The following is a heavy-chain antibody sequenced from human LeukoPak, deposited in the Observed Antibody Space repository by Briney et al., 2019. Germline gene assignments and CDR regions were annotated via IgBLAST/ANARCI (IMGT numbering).Heavy chain of an antibody. D-gene: IGHD6-19*01. CDR3: ARASYSSGWYGTPGWFDP. V-gene: IGHV1-18*01. J-gene: IGHJ5*02. CDR2: ISAYNGNT. Sequence: ASVKVSCKASGYTFTSYGISWVRQAPGQGLEWMGWISAYNGNTNYAQKLQGRVTMTTDTPTSTAYMELRSLRSDDTAVYYCARASYSSGWYGTPGWFDPWGQGTLVTVSS. CDR1: GYTFTSYG.